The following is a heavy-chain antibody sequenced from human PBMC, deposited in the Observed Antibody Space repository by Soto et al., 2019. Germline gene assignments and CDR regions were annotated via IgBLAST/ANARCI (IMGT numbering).Heavy chain of an antibody. V-gene: IGHV3-23*01. J-gene: IGHJ4*02. CDR2: ISGSGGST. CDR3: AKIDYYDSSGYRKYYFDY. D-gene: IGHD3-22*01. Sequence: GGSLRLSCAASGFTFSSYAMSWVRRAPGKGLEWVSAISGSGGSTYYADSVKGRFTISRDNSKNTLYLQMNSLRAEDTAVYYCAKIDYYDSSGYRKYYFDYWGQGTLVTVSS. CDR1: GFTFSSYA.